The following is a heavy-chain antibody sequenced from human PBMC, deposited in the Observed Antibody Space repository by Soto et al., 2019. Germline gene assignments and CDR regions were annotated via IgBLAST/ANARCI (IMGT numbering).Heavy chain of an antibody. CDR2: INSSSSTI. J-gene: IGHJ4*02. CDR3: AGTGAGGWSGFFDY. D-gene: IGHD6-19*01. CDR1: AFSFSNYS. V-gene: IGHV3-48*02. Sequence: EVQLVESGGGLVQPGGSLRLSCAASAFSFSNYSMNWVRQAPGKGLEWVSYINSSSSTIYYAASVKGRFTISRDNAKNSLYLQMNSLRDEDTVMYYCAGTGAGGWSGFFDYWGQGTLVTVSS.